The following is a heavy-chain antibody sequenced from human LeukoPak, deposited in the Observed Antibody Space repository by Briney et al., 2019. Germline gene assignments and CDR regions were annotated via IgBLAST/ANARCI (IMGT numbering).Heavy chain of an antibody. D-gene: IGHD2-8*02. Sequence: SGTLSLTCTVSGGSMSSYYWSWIRQPPGKGLEWIGYIHYSGSTNYNPSLKSRVTISIDTSKNQFSLKLSSVTAADTAVYYCAAGTYEPTGYYYGMDVWGQGTTVTVSS. CDR3: AAGTYEPTGYYYGMDV. CDR2: IHYSGST. CDR1: GGSMSSYY. V-gene: IGHV4-59*01. J-gene: IGHJ6*02.